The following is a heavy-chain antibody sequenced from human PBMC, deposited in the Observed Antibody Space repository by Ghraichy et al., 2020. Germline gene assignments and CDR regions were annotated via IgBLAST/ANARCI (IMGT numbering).Heavy chain of an antibody. D-gene: IGHD2-21*02. J-gene: IGHJ3*02. CDR3: TTTVVVTAILKIAPVPDAFDI. V-gene: IGHV5-51*01. CDR1: GYSFTSYW. Sequence: GESLNISCKGSGYSFTSYWIGWVRQMPGKGLEWMGIIYPGDSDTRYSPSFQGQVTISADKSISTAYLQWSSLKASDTAMYYCTTTVVVTAILKIAPVPDAFDIWGQGTMVTVSS. CDR2: IYPGDSDT.